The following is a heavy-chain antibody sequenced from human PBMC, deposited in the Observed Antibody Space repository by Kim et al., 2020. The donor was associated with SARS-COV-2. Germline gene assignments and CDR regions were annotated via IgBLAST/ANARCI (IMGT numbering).Heavy chain of an antibody. J-gene: IGHJ4*02. D-gene: IGHD3-10*01. CDR3: AKASVLLWFGDFDY. V-gene: IGHV3-43*01. Sequence: AESVKGRFTISRDNSKNSLYLQMNSLRTEDTALYYCAKASVLLWFGDFDYWGQGTLVTVSS.